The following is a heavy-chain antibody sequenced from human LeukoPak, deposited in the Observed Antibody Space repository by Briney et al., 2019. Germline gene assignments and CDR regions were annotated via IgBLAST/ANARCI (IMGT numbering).Heavy chain of an antibody. J-gene: IGHJ6*03. CDR3: AKDSTRHIFYSSYYMDI. CDR2: IRFDGGHA. CDR1: GFTLSNYG. Sequence: TGGSLRLSCSASGFTLSNYGMHWVRQAPGKGLEWVAFIRFDGGHAYYAESLKGRFTISRDNSKNTLSLEANDLGVEDTAIYYCAKDSTRHIFYSSYYMDIWGNGTTVTVSS. D-gene: IGHD2-15*01. V-gene: IGHV3-30*02.